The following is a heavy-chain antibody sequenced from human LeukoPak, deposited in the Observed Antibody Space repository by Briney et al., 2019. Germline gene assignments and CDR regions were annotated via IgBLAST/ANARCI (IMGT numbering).Heavy chain of an antibody. J-gene: IGHJ4*02. V-gene: IGHV1-18*01. CDR1: GSTFTSYG. Sequence: ASVKVSCKASGSTFTSYGISWVRQAPGQGLEWMGWISAYNGNTNYAQKLQGRVTMTTDTSTSTAYMELRSLRSDDTAVYYCARTTDYYDSSGYWDYWGQGTLVTVSS. CDR2: ISAYNGNT. D-gene: IGHD3-22*01. CDR3: ARTTDYYDSSGYWDY.